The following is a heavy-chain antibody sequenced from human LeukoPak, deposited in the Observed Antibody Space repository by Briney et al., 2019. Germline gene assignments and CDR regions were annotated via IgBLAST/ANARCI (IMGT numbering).Heavy chain of an antibody. D-gene: IGHD6-13*01. CDR2: IYYSGDT. J-gene: IGHJ4*02. CDR1: RGSISGYS. Sequence: SETLSLTCTVSRGSISGYSWSWIRQSPGGGLEWIGYIYYSGDTAYNPSLRSRVTISVDTSKNQFSLKLSSVTAADTAVYYCARQSGAAAGTKFDYWGQGTLVTVSS. V-gene: IGHV4-59*08. CDR3: ARQSGAAAGTKFDY.